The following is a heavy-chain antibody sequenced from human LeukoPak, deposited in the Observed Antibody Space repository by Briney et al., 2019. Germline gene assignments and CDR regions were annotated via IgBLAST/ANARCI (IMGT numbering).Heavy chain of an antibody. Sequence: GASVKVSCKASGYSFTGYFMHWVRQAPGQGLEWMGWINPNSGDTNYAQKFQGRVTMTRDTSISTAYMELSRLRSDDTAVYYCTRAHMYFFDYWGQGTLVTVSP. CDR3: TRAHMYFFDY. J-gene: IGHJ4*02. CDR2: INPNSGDT. CDR1: GYSFTGYF. V-gene: IGHV1-2*02. D-gene: IGHD2-21*01.